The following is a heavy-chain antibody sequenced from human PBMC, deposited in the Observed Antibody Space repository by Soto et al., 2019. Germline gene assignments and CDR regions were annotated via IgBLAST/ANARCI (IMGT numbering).Heavy chain of an antibody. CDR2: ISGTGFST. J-gene: IGHJ4*02. CDR1: GFTFGSYA. Sequence: EVQLLESGGGLVQPGGSLRLSCAASGFTFGSYAMSWVRQAPGRGLEWVSGISGTGFSTYYADSVKGRFTISRDNSKSTLYLQMHRLRAEDTGIYYCATYIQVWFTSQYTYFHSWGQGTQVTVSS. CDR3: ATYIQVWFTSQYTYFHS. D-gene: IGHD5-18*01. V-gene: IGHV3-23*01.